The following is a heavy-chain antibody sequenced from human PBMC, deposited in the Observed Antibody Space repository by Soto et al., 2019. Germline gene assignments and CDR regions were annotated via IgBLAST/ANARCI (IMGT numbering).Heavy chain of an antibody. CDR3: ARQITVINYYYYGMDV. CDR2: IKQDGSEK. Sequence: GWSLRLSCAASGFTFSSYWMSWVRQAPGKGLEWVANIKQDGSEKYYVDSVKGRFTISRDNAKNSLYLQMNSLRAEDTAVYYCARQITVINYYYYGMDVWGQGTTVTVSS. D-gene: IGHD4-4*01. V-gene: IGHV3-7*01. CDR1: GFTFSSYW. J-gene: IGHJ6*02.